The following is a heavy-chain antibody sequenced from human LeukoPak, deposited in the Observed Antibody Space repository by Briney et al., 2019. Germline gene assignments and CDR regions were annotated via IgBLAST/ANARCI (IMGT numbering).Heavy chain of an antibody. J-gene: IGHJ2*01. D-gene: IGHD6-6*01. CDR3: ARGVKIEYSSSSRNWYFDL. Sequence: SETLSLTCTVSGGSISSYYWSWLRQPPGKGLEWIGYIYYSGSTNYNPSLKSRVTLSVDTSKNQFSLKLSSVTAADTAVYYCARGVKIEYSSSSRNWYFDLWGRGTLVTVSS. CDR2: IYYSGST. V-gene: IGHV4-59*08. CDR1: GGSISSYY.